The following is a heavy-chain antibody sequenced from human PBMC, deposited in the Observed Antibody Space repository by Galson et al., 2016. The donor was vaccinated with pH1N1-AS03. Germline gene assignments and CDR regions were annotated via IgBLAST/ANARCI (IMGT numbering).Heavy chain of an antibody. D-gene: IGHD2-21*01. CDR1: GFSLSDYY. V-gene: IGHV3-11*03. J-gene: IGHJ6*02. Sequence: SLRLSCAASGFSLSDYYMTWIRQAPGKGLEWVAYISFTSDYRHYADSVKGRFTFSRDNAKASLYLQMDRRRVEDTAVYYCARARGGEDAWSQDVWGQGTTVTVSS. CDR3: ARARGGEDAWSQDV. CDR2: ISFTSDYR.